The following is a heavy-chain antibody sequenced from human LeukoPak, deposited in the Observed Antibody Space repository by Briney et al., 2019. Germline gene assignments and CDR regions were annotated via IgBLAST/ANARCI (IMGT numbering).Heavy chain of an antibody. CDR3: ARGRGDGYNIDFYFDY. CDR2: ISSSSSYI. D-gene: IGHD5-24*01. Sequence: GGSLRLSCAASRFTFSSYSMNWVRQAPGKGLEWVSSISSSSSYIYYADSVKGRFTISRDNAKNSLYLQMNSLRAEDRAVYYCARGRGDGYNIDFYFDYWGQGTLVTVSS. V-gene: IGHV3-21*01. J-gene: IGHJ4*02. CDR1: RFTFSSYS.